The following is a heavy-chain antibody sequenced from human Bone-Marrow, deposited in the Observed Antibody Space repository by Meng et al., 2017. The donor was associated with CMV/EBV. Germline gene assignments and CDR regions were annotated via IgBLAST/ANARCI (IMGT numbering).Heavy chain of an antibody. D-gene: IGHD3-22*01. CDR3: ARGRSYYDSSGYFGY. J-gene: IGHJ4*02. CDR2: IYYSGST. Sequence: SEPLSLTCTVSGGSISSYYWSWIRQPPGKGLEWIGYIYYSGSTNYNPSLKSRVTISVDTSKNQFSLKLSSVTAADTAVYYCARGRSYYDSSGYFGYWGQGTLVTVSS. CDR1: GGSISSYY. V-gene: IGHV4-59*01.